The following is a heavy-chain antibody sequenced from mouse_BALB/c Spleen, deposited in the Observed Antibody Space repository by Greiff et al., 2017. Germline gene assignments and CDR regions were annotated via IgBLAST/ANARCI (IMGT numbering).Heavy chain of an antibody. V-gene: IGHV1-69*02. D-gene: IGHD2-14*01. CDR1: GYTFTSYW. J-gene: IGHJ4*01. CDR3: TRSSYYRYERGAMDY. CDR2: IYPSDSYT. Sequence: QVQLKQPGAELVRPGASVKLSCKASGYTFTSYWINWVKQRPGQGLEWIGNIYPSDSYTNYNQKFKDKATLTVDKSSSTAYMQLSSPTSEDSAVYYCTRSSYYRYERGAMDYWGQGTSVTVSS.